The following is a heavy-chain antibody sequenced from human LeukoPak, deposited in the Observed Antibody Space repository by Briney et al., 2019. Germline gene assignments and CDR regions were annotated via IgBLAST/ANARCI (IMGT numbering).Heavy chain of an antibody. J-gene: IGHJ4*02. CDR2: IIPIFGIT. D-gene: IGHD3-22*01. V-gene: IGHV1-69*13. CDR3: AGAYDSSGYFQDPFDF. Sequence: ASVKVSCKASGGTFSSYAISWVRQAPGQGLDWVGGIIPIFGITDYAQKFQGRVTITADESTTTAYMELSSLRSEDTAVYYCAGAYDSSGYFQDPFDFWGQGTLVTVCS. CDR1: GGTFSSYA.